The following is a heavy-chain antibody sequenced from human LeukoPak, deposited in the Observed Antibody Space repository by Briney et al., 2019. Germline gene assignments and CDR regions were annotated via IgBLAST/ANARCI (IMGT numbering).Heavy chain of an antibody. Sequence: ASVKVSCKASGYTFTDYYMHWVRQAPGQGLEWMGWINPISGGTNYEQKFQGRVTMTRDTSISTAYMELSRLRSDDTAVYYCARGRVTMVRGVKDYWGQGTLVTVSS. V-gene: IGHV1-2*02. CDR2: INPISGGT. D-gene: IGHD3-10*01. CDR1: GYTFTDYY. J-gene: IGHJ4*02. CDR3: ARGRVTMVRGVKDY.